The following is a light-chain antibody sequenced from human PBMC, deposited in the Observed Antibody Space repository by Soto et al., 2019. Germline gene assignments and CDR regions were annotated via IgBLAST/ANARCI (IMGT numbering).Light chain of an antibody. CDR2: GAS. Sequence: EIVLTQSPGTLSLSPGERATLSCRASQIVSSTYLAWFQQKAGQAPRLLIDGASPRATGIPDRFSGSVSGTDCTRTITRLEPEDSAVYFCQQYTGPPTTVGQGTRLEIK. V-gene: IGKV3-20*01. CDR1: QIVSSTY. CDR3: QQYTGPPTT. J-gene: IGKJ5*01.